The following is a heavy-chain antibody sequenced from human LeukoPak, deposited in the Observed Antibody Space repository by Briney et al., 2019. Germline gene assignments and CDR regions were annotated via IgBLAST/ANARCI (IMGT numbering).Heavy chain of an antibody. V-gene: IGHV3-21*01. CDR2: ISSSSSYI. CDR3: ARDHMYYYDSSGYPRGYYYGMDV. J-gene: IGHJ6*02. CDR1: GFTFSSYG. D-gene: IGHD3-22*01. Sequence: KTGGSLRLSCAASGFTFSSYGMHWVRQAPGKGLEWVSSISSSSSYIYYADSVKGRFTISRDNAKNSLYLQMNSLRAEDTAVYYCARDHMYYYDSSGYPRGYYYGMDVWGQGTTVTVSS.